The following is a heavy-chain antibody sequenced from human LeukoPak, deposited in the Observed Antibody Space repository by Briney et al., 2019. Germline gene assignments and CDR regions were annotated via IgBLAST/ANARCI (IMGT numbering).Heavy chain of an antibody. Sequence: GGSLRLSCAASGFTFSSYSMNWVRQAPGKGLEWVSSISSSSSYIYYADSVKSRFTISRDNAKNSLYLQMNSLRAEDTAVYYCAGCITMVRGVINWFDPWGQGTLVTVSS. J-gene: IGHJ5*02. CDR3: AGCITMVRGVINWFDP. V-gene: IGHV3-21*01. CDR1: GFTFSSYS. CDR2: ISSSSSYI. D-gene: IGHD3-10*01.